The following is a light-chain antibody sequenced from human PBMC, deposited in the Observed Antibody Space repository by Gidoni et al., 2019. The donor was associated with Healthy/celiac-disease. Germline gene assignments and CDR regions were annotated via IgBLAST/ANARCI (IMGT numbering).Light chain of an antibody. J-gene: IGKJ2*01. V-gene: IGKV3-20*01. CDR3: QQYGSSPPNS. CDR1: QSVSSSY. Sequence: EILLAQSPVTLSLSPGERATLSCRASQSVSSSYLAWYQQKPGQAPRLLIYGASSRATGIPDRFSGSGSGTDFTLTISRLEPEDFAVYYCQQYGSSPPNSFGQGTKLEIK. CDR2: GAS.